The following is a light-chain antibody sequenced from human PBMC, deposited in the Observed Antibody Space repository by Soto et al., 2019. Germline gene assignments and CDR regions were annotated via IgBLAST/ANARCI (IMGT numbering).Light chain of an antibody. CDR3: MQGTHWPFT. Sequence: DVVMTQSPLSLPVTLGQPASISCRSSQGLVYSNGYTYLNWFQQRPGQSPRRLIYEVSNRDSGVPDRFSGSGSGTDFTLTISRVEAEDVGVYYCMQGTHWPFTFGQGTKVEIK. CDR2: EVS. V-gene: IGKV2-30*01. CDR1: QGLVYSNGYTY. J-gene: IGKJ1*01.